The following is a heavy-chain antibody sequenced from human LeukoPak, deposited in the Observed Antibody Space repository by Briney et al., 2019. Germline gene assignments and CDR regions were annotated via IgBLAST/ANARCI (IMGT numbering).Heavy chain of an antibody. CDR2: ISAYNGNT. CDR1: GYTFTSYG. V-gene: IGHV1-18*01. CDR3: ARDSKSSSWYFGTKNWLDP. Sequence: ASVKVSCKVSGYTFTSYGISWVRQAPGQGLEWMGWISAYNGNTNYAQKLQGRVTMTTDTSTSTAYMELRSLRSDDTAVYYCARDSKSSSWYFGTKNWLDPWGQGTLVTVSS. D-gene: IGHD6-13*01. J-gene: IGHJ5*02.